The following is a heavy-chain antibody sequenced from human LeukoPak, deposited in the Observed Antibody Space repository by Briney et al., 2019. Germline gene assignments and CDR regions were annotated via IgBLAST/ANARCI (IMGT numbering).Heavy chain of an antibody. V-gene: IGHV3-23*01. Sequence: SGGSLRLSCAASGFTFSSSAMTWVRQAPGMGLKWVSTISNTGSDTYYADSVKGRFTISRDSSKNTLYLQMNSLRAEDTALYYCAKLPIAVAGDDFWGQGILVTVSS. CDR1: GFTFSSSA. D-gene: IGHD6-19*01. J-gene: IGHJ4*02. CDR2: ISNTGSDT. CDR3: AKLPIAVAGDDF.